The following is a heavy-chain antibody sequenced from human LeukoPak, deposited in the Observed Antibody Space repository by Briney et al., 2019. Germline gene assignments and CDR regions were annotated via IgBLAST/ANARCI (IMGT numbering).Heavy chain of an antibody. J-gene: IGHJ3*02. CDR1: GYTFTSYD. CDR3: AGPGGVATIPQDAFDI. CDR2: MNPNSGNT. V-gene: IGHV1-8*01. D-gene: IGHD5-12*01. Sequence: ASVKVSCKASGYTFTSYDINWVRQATGQGLEWMGWMNPNSGNTGYAQKFQGRVTMTRNTSISTAYMELSSLRSEDTAVYYCAGPGGVATIPQDAFDIWGQGTMVTVSS.